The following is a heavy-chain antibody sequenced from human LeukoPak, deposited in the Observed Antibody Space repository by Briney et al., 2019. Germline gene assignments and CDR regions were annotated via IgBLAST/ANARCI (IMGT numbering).Heavy chain of an antibody. CDR1: GFIFSSYR. CDR3: AKDFWGDYYSGYFDY. V-gene: IGHV3-23*01. Sequence: GGSLRLSCAAAGFIFSSYRMNWVRQATGKGLEWVSSISGRGGSTYYADSVKGRFTISRDNSKNTLYLQMNSLRAEDTAVYYCAKDFWGDYYSGYFDYWGQGTLVTVSS. J-gene: IGHJ4*02. CDR2: ISGRGGST. D-gene: IGHD3-3*01.